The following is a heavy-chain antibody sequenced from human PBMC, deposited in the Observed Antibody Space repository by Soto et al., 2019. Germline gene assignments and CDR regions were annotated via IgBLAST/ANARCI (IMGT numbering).Heavy chain of an antibody. V-gene: IGHV1-69*01. CDR3: ARGGSPYVWFNEF. CDR1: GDIFSSYA. J-gene: IGHJ4*02. D-gene: IGHD3-16*01. CDR2: IIPVFGTT. Sequence: QEQLVQSGPEVKKPGSSVKVSCKASGDIFSSYAISWVQQAPGQGLEWLGGIIPVFGTTNYAEKFQGRVTITADESTNTAYMELSSLRSGDTAMYYCARGGSPYVWFNEFWGQGTLVTVSS.